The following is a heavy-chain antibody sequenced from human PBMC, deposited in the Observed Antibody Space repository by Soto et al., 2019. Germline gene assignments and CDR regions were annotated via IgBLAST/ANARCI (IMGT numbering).Heavy chain of an antibody. CDR2: INPSGGST. Sequence: SVKVSCKASGYTFTSYYMHWVRQAPGQGLEWMGIINPSGGSTSYAQKFQGRVTMTRDTSTSTVYMELSSLRSEDTAVYYCVPLCRYCSTTTPSWGQGTLVTVSS. CDR3: VPLCRYCSTTTPS. CDR1: GYTFTSYY. V-gene: IGHV1-46*01. J-gene: IGHJ4*02. D-gene: IGHD2-2*01.